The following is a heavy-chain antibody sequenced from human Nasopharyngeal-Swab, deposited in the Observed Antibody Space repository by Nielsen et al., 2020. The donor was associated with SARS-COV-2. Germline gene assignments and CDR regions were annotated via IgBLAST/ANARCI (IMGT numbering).Heavy chain of an antibody. V-gene: IGHV3-23*01. CDR2: ISGSGDTT. CDR3: AKAPYLRVLNV. CDR1: GFTFSSYA. Sequence: GGSLRLSCAASGFTFSSYATSWVRQAPGKGLEWVSIISGSGDTTYYADSVNDRFTISRDNSKNTLYLQMNSLRVEDTALYYCAKAPYLRVLNVWGQGTTVTVSS. J-gene: IGHJ6*02. D-gene: IGHD2-21*01.